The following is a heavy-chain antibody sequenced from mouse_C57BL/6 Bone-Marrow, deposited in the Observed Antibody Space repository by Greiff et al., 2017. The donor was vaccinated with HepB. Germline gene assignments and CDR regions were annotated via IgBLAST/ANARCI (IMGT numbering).Heavy chain of an antibody. CDR1: GFTFSSYT. CDR2: ISGGGGNT. Sequence: EVQLVESGGGLVKPGGSLKLSCAASGFTFSSYTMSWVRQTPEKRLEWVATISGGGGNTYYPDSVKGRFTISRDNAKNTLYLQMSSLRSEDTALYYCARHSLTTGYYFDYWGQGTTLTVSS. CDR3: ARHSLTTGYYFDY. J-gene: IGHJ2*01. D-gene: IGHD1-1*01. V-gene: IGHV5-9*01.